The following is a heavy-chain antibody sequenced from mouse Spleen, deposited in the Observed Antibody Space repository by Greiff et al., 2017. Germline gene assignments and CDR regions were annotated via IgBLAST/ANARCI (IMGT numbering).Heavy chain of an antibody. V-gene: IGHV2-6*02. CDR3: ARNGGGYDAWFAY. D-gene: IGHD2-2*01. Sequence: QVQLQQSGPGLVAPSQSLSITCTVSGFSLTSYGVHWVRQPPGKGLEWLVVIWSDGSTTYNSALKSRLSISKDNSKSQVFLKMNSLQTDDTAMYYCARNGGGYDAWFAYWGQGTLVTVSA. CDR1: GFSLTSYG. J-gene: IGHJ3*01. CDR2: IWSDGST.